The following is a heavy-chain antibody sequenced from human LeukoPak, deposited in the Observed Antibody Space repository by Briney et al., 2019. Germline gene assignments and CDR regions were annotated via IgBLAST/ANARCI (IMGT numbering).Heavy chain of an antibody. J-gene: IGHJ4*02. CDR2: FDPEDGET. V-gene: IGHV1-24*01. Sequence: ASVKVSCKVSGYTLTELSMHWVRQAPGKGLEWMGGFDPEDGETIYAQKFQGRVTMTEDTSTDTAYMELSSLRSEDTAVYYCATGGGYCSGGSCYSRPPYGVHWGQGTLVTVSS. CDR1: GYTLTELS. CDR3: ATGGGYCSGGSCYSRPPYGVH. D-gene: IGHD2-15*01.